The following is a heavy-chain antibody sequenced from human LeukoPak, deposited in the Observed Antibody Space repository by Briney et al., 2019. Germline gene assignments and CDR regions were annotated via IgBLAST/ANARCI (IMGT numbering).Heavy chain of an antibody. CDR3: ARARERDSVDTAISGRNWFDP. Sequence: ASVKVSCKASGGTFSSYAISWVRQAPGQGLEWMGGINPIFGTANYAQKFQGRVTITADKSTSTAYMELSSLRSEDTAVYYCARARERDSVDTAISGRNWFDPWGQGTLVTVSS. J-gene: IGHJ5*02. V-gene: IGHV1-69*06. CDR1: GGTFSSYA. D-gene: IGHD5-18*01. CDR2: INPIFGTA.